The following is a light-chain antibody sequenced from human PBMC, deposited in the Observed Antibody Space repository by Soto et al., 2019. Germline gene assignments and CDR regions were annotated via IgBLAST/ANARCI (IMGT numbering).Light chain of an antibody. CDR1: QSVSSY. Sequence: EIVLTQSPATLSLSPRERATLSCRASQSVSSYLAWYQQKPGQAPRLLIYDASNRATGIPARFSGSGSGTDFTLTISSLEPEDFAVYYCQQRSTSITFGQGTRLEIK. J-gene: IGKJ5*01. CDR3: QQRSTSIT. V-gene: IGKV3-11*01. CDR2: DAS.